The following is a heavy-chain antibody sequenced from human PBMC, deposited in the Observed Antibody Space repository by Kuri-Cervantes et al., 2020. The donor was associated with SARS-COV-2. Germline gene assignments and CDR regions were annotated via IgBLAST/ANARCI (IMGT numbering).Heavy chain of an antibody. V-gene: IGHV3-30*04. CDR1: GFTFSSYA. CDR3: AKAGLCSGSCYSIGY. CDR2: ISYDGSNK. Sequence: GESLKISCAASGFTFSSYAMHWVRQAPGKGLEWVAIISYDGSNKYYADSVKGRFTVSRDKPKNTLYLQMNSLRAEDTAVYYCAKAGLCSGSCYSIGYWGQGTLVTFSS. J-gene: IGHJ4*02. D-gene: IGHD2-15*01.